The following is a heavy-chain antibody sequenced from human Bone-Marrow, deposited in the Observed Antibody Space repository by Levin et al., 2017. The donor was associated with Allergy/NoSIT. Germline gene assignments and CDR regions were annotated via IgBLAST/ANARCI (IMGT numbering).Heavy chain of an antibody. CDR3: ARSGFCNSTVFYFAYKAMDV. V-gene: IGHV1-2*02. J-gene: IGHJ6*02. CDR2: INPISDGT. CDR1: GYTFTDSY. Sequence: VASVKVSCKASGYTFTDSYVHWVRQAPGQGLEWMGWINPISDGTNYAQNFQGRVTITSDTSINTAYMELSGLRSDDTAVYYCARSGFCNSTVFYFAYKAMDVWGQGTTVTVSS. D-gene: IGHD2-2*03.